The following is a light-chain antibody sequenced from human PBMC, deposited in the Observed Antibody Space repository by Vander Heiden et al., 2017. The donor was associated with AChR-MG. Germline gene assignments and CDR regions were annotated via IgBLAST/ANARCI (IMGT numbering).Light chain of an antibody. CDR2: SNN. CDR3: AAWDDSLIGVV. CDR1: SSNIGSNT. J-gene: IGLJ2*01. V-gene: IGLV1-44*01. Sequence: SVLTQPPSASGTPGPRVTIPCSGSSSNIGSNTVNWYQQLPGTAPKLLIYSNNQRPAGVPDRFSGSKSGTAASLSICGRQSEDEADYYCAAWDDSLIGVVFGGGTKLTVL.